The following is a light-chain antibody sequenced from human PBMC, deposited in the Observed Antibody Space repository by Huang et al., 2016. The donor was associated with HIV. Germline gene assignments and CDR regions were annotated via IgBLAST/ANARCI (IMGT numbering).Light chain of an antibody. CDR2: DAS. V-gene: IGKV3-11*01. CDR1: QSVRSY. Sequence: EIVLSQSPATLSLSPGERATLSCRASQSVRSYLACYQQKPGQAPRLLSYDASNRATGSPARFSGSGSGTDFTLTISNLQSEDFAVYYCQQRSAWPLTFGGGTKVEI. CDR3: QQRSAWPLT. J-gene: IGKJ4*01.